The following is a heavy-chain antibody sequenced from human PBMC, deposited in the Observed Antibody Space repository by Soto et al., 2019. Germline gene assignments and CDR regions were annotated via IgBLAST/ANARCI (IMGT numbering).Heavy chain of an antibody. V-gene: IGHV4-34*01. Sequence: SETLSLTCAVYGGSFSGYYWSWIRQPPGKGLEWIGEINHSGSTNYNPSLKSRVTISVDTSKNQFSLKLSSVTAADTAVYYCATRYFDWSHWFDPWGQGTLVTVSS. CDR2: INHSGST. CDR1: GGSFSGYY. CDR3: ATRYFDWSHWFDP. J-gene: IGHJ5*02. D-gene: IGHD3-9*01.